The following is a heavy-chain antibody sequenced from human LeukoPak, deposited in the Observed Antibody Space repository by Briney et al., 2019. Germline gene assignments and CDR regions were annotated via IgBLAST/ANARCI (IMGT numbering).Heavy chain of an antibody. CDR3: VRRGQRLNPGLYYFDH. V-gene: IGHV4-39*01. CDR2: LYYSGST. J-gene: IGHJ4*02. D-gene: IGHD6-25*01. CDR1: GASISSGDYY. Sequence: SESLSLTCTVSGASISSGDYYWGWIRQSPGRGLEWIGTLYYSGSTNYNPSLKSRVTISVDTSENQFSLRLTSVTATDTAVYYCVRRGQRLNPGLYYFDHWGQGTLVTVSS.